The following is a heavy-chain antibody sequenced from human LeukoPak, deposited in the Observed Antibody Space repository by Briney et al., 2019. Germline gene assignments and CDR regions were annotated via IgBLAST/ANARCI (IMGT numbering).Heavy chain of an antibody. Sequence: PGASVKVSCKASGYTFTGYYMHWVRQAPGQGDEWMGWINPNSGGTNYAQKFQGRVTMTRDTSISTAYMELSRLRSDDTAVYYCARVRIVVVPAAVWDYWGQGTLVTVSS. J-gene: IGHJ4*02. CDR3: ARVRIVVVPAAVWDY. V-gene: IGHV1-2*02. CDR1: GYTFTGYY. D-gene: IGHD2-2*01. CDR2: INPNSGGT.